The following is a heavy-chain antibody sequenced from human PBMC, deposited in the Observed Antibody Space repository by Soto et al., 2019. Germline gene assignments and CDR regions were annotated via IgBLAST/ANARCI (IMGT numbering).Heavy chain of an antibody. V-gene: IGHV3-48*03. D-gene: IGHD2-8*02. CDR3: VKEYCTGGTCFDAFDL. Sequence: ADLVESGGGLVQPGGSLTLSCAASGFIFSDYEVDWVRQAPGRGPEWISYISDGGTTIYYAASVKGRFTISRDDAKKSLYLHMNNLRVDDTAIYFCVKEYCTGGTCFDAFDLWGQGTVVTVSS. CDR2: ISDGGTTI. CDR1: GFIFSDYE. J-gene: IGHJ3*01.